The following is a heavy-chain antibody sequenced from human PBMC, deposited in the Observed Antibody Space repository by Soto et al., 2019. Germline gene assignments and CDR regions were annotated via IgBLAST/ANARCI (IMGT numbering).Heavy chain of an antibody. J-gene: IGHJ5*02. V-gene: IGHV4-59*01. CDR2: NYHSGTT. CDR3: VREAPLGYGHAIDR. D-gene: IGHD5-12*01. Sequence: SETLSLTCAVSGVTISTYYWSWIRQPPGKGLEWIGYNYHSGTTNYNPSLKSRVTISVDTSKNQFSLRLTSATAADTAIYFCVREAPLGYGHAIDRWGPGTLVTVSS. CDR1: GVTISTYY.